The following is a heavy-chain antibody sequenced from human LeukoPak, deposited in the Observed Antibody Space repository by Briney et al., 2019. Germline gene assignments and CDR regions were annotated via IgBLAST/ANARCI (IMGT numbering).Heavy chain of an antibody. Sequence: SETLSLTCTVSGGSISSYYWTWIRQPPGKGLEWIGYIYYSGSTNYNPSLKSRVTISVDTSKNQFSLKLSPVTAADTAVYYCARDQSDYDILTGYENWFDPWGQGTLVTVSS. D-gene: IGHD3-9*01. CDR2: IYYSGST. V-gene: IGHV4-59*01. CDR1: GGSISSYY. CDR3: ARDQSDYDILTGYENWFDP. J-gene: IGHJ5*02.